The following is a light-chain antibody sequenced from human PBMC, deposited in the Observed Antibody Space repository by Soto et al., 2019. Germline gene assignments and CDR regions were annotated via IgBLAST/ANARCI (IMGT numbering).Light chain of an antibody. CDR2: KAS. CDR1: QSISTW. Sequence: DIQMTQSPSTLSASVGDRVTITCRASQSISTWLAWYQQTPGKAPNLLIYKASSLESGVPSRFSGSGPGTEFTLTISSLQPDDFTTYYCQQYNSYPWTFGQGTKVEVK. V-gene: IGKV1-5*03. CDR3: QQYNSYPWT. J-gene: IGKJ1*01.